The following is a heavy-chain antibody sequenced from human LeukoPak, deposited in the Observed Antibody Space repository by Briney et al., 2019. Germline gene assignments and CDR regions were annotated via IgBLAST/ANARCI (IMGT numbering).Heavy chain of an antibody. V-gene: IGHV1-46*01. CDR3: ARERPSKCYFDY. Sequence: ASVKVSCKASGYTFTNYYVHWVRQAPGQGPEYMGIINPSAGNTNYAQKFRGRITMTRDTSTTTVYMELSSPVSEDTAVYYCARERPSKCYFDYWGQGTLVTVSS. CDR1: GYTFTNYY. CDR2: INPSAGNT. J-gene: IGHJ4*02.